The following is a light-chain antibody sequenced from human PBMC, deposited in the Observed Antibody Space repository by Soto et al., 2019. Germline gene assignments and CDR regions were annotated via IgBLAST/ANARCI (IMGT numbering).Light chain of an antibody. V-gene: IGLV2-14*01. CDR2: EVS. J-gene: IGLJ1*01. Sequence: QSALTQPASVSGSPGQSITISCTGTSSDVGSYNYVSWYQQHPGKAPKLIIYEVSDRPSGISSRFSGSKSGNTASLTISGLQTEDEADYYCSLYTSSSTLFGTGTKVTV. CDR1: SSDVGSYNY. CDR3: SLYTSSSTL.